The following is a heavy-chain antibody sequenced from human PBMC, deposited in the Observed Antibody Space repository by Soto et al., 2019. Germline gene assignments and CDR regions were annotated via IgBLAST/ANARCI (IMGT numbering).Heavy chain of an antibody. V-gene: IGHV3-48*02. CDR2: ITGDTNRI. CDR1: GFRFSIYS. J-gene: IGHJ4*02. D-gene: IGHD6-19*01. Sequence: EVQLVESGGGLVQPGGSLRLSCAASGFRFSIYSMNWVRQAPGKGLEWSAYITGDTNRIKYADSVKGRFTIARDNATNSVYLQMNSLRDEDTDVYYCASSVEGHFDYWGQGTVVNVSS. CDR3: ASSVEGHFDY.